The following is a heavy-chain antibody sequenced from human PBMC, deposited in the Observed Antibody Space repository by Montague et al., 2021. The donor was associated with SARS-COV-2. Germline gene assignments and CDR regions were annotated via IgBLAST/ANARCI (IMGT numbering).Heavy chain of an antibody. CDR3: VRDFGESRDH. D-gene: IGHD3-10*01. V-gene: IGHV3-30-3*01. CDR2: MSNDGSDK. J-gene: IGHJ4*02. Sequence: SLRLSCAASGFIFSNFAMHWVRQAPGKGLEWVVVMSNDGSDKYYADSVKGRFTISRDNSKNTLYLQLNSLRGEDTAVYYCVRDFGESRDHWGQGTLVTVSS. CDR1: GFIFSNFA.